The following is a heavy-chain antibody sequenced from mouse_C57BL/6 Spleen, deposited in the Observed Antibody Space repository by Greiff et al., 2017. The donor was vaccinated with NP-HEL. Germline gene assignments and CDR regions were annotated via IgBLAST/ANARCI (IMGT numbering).Heavy chain of an antibody. CDR3: ARSKISTVVPFAY. J-gene: IGHJ3*01. CDR1: GYTFTSYW. CDR2: IYPGSGST. D-gene: IGHD1-1*01. Sequence: QVQLQQPGAELVKPGASVKMSCKASGYTFTSYWITWVKQRPGQGLEWIGDIYPGSGSTNYNEKFKSKATLTVDTSSSTAYMQLSSLTSEDSAVYYCARSKISTVVPFAYWGQGTLVTVSA. V-gene: IGHV1-55*01.